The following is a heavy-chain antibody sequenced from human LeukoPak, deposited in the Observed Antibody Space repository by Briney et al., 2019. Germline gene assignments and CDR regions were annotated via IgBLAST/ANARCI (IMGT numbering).Heavy chain of an antibody. J-gene: IGHJ4*02. CDR3: ASHDSSGYYYEFDY. CDR1: GGSFSGYY. V-gene: IGHV4-34*01. Sequence: SETLSLTCAVYGGSFSGYYWSWIRQPPGKGLEWIGEINHSGSTNYNPSLKSRVTISVDTSKNQFSLKLSSMTAADTAVYYCASHDSSGYYYEFDYWGQGTLVTVSS. CDR2: INHSGST. D-gene: IGHD3-22*01.